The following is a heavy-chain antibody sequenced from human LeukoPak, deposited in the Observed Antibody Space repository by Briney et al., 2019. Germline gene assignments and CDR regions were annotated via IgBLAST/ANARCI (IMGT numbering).Heavy chain of an antibody. CDR2: ISPSGGST. D-gene: IGHD3-22*01. CDR3: ARTYYYDSSGYYSSLDY. J-gene: IGHJ4*02. CDR1: GYTFTSNY. Sequence: GASVKVSCKAFGYTFTSNYMHWVRQAPGQGPEWMGVISPSGGSTTYAQKFQGRVTMTRDMSTSTVYMELSSLRSEDTAVYYCARTYYYDSSGYYSSLDYWGQGTLVTVSS. V-gene: IGHV1-46*01.